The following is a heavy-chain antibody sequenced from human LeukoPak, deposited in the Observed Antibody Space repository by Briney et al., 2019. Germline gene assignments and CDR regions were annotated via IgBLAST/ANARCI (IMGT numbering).Heavy chain of an antibody. CDR1: GYTFTSYG. CDR3: ARPRYSYGYNDY. J-gene: IGHJ4*02. D-gene: IGHD5-18*01. CDR2: ISAYNGNT. V-gene: IGHV1-18*04. Sequence: ASVKVSCKASGYTFTSYGISWVRQAPGQGLEWMGWISAYNGNTNYAQKLQGRVTMTTDTSTSTAYMELRSLRSDDTAVYYCARPRYSYGYNDYWGQGALVTVSS.